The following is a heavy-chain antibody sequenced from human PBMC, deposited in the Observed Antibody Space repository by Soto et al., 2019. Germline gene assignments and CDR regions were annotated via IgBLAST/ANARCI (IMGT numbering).Heavy chain of an antibody. V-gene: IGHV3-23*01. Sequence: GSLRLSCAASGFTFSSYAMSWVRQAPGKGLEWVSAISGSGGSTYYADSVKGRFTISRDNSKNTLYLQMNSLRAEDTAVYYCAGALENPYFYYGLNVWGQGTTVTVSS. CDR3: AGALENPYFYYGLNV. J-gene: IGHJ6*02. CDR1: GFTFSSYA. D-gene: IGHD1-1*01. CDR2: ISGSGGST.